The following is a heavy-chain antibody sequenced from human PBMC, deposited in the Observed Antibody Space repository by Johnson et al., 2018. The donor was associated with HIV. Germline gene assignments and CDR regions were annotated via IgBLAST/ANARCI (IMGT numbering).Heavy chain of an antibody. CDR1: RFTFSNYD. CDR3: AKVVTSSSSWQDDAFDI. J-gene: IGHJ3*02. Sequence: QMQLVESGGGLVQPGGSLRLSCAASRFTFSNYDMHWVRQAPGKGLEWVSVIYSGGSTYYADSVKGRFTISRDNSKNTLYLQMNSLRVEDTAVYYCAKVVTSSSSWQDDAFDIWGQGTVVTVSS. CDR2: IYSGGST. D-gene: IGHD6-13*01. V-gene: IGHV3-NL1*01.